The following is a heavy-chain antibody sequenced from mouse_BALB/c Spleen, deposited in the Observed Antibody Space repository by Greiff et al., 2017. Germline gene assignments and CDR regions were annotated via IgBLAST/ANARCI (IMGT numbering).Heavy chain of an antibody. CDR1: GFTFSSYA. CDR2: ISSGGST. Sequence: EVQVVESGGGLVKPGGSLKLSCAASGFTFSSYAMSWVRQTPEKRLEWVASISSGGSTYYPDSVKGRFTISRDNARNILYLQMSSLRSEDTAMYYCASLSMDYWGQGTSVTVSS. D-gene: IGHD6-5*01. J-gene: IGHJ4*01. V-gene: IGHV5-6-5*01. CDR3: ASLSMDY.